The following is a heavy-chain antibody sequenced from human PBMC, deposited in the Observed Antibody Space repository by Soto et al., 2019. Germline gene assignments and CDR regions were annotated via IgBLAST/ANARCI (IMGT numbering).Heavy chain of an antibody. CDR1: RFTFSSYA. D-gene: IGHD2-2*01. CDR3: AKFRPQYQRSLGGYYYYGMDV. Sequence: GGSLRLSCAASRFTFSSYAMSWVRQAPGKGLEWVSAISGSGGSTYYADSVKGRFTISRDNSKNTLYLQMNSLRAEDTAVYYCAKFRPQYQRSLGGYYYYGMDVWGQGTTVTVSS. J-gene: IGHJ6*02. CDR2: ISGSGGST. V-gene: IGHV3-23*01.